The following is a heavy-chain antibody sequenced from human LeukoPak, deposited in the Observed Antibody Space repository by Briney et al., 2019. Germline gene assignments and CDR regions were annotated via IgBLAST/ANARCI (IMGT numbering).Heavy chain of an antibody. Sequence: GGSLRLSCAASGFTFSSYTMHWVRQAPGKGLEWVAVMSFDGSNKYYVDSVKGRFTISRDSSKNTLFLQMNSLRTEDTAVYYCAKTGNYHHNWFDPWGQGTLVTVSS. D-gene: IGHD3-10*01. CDR1: GFTFSSYT. CDR3: AKTGNYHHNWFDP. V-gene: IGHV3-30*18. CDR2: MSFDGSNK. J-gene: IGHJ5*02.